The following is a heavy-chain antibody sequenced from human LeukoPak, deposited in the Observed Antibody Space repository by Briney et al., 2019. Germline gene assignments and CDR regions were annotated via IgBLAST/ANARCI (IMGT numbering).Heavy chain of an antibody. CDR2: ISGSGGST. CDR1: GFTFSSYA. CDR3: AKHGSWRVKNFDY. Sequence: PGGSLRLFCAASGFTFSSYAMSWVRQAPGKGLEWVSAISGSGGSTYYADSVKGRFTISRDNSKNTLYLQMNSLRAEDTAVYYCAKHGSWRVKNFDYWGQGTLVTVSS. V-gene: IGHV3-23*01. D-gene: IGHD6-13*01. J-gene: IGHJ4*02.